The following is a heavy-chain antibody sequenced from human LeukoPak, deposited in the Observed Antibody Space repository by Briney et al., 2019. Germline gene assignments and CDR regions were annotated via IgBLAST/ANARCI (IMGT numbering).Heavy chain of an antibody. V-gene: IGHV3-30*18. CDR1: GFTFSSYG. CDR3: AKVSLNMVNDAFDI. D-gene: IGHD4/OR15-4a*01. J-gene: IGHJ3*02. Sequence: GGSLRLSCAASGFTFSSYGMHWVRQAPGKGLEWVAVISYDGSNKYYADSVKGRFTISRDNSKNTLYLQMNGLRAEDTAMYYCAKVSLNMVNDAFDIWGQGTMVSVSS. CDR2: ISYDGSNK.